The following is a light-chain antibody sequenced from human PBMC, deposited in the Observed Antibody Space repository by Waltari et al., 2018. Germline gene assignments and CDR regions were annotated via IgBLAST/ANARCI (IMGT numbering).Light chain of an antibody. Sequence: DIQMTQSPSSLSASVGDRVTITCRASQSISSYLNWYQQKPGKAPKLLIYAASSLQSGVPSRFSGSGSGTDFTLTISSLQPEECATYYCQQSYSTPLMYTFGQGTKLEIK. CDR1: QSISSY. CDR2: AAS. CDR3: QQSYSTPLMYT. V-gene: IGKV1-39*01. J-gene: IGKJ2*01.